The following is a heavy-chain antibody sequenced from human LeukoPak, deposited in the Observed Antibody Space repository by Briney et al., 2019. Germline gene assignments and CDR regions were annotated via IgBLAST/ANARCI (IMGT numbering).Heavy chain of an antibody. CDR1: GFTFSSYG. Sequence: GGSLRLSCAASGFTFSSYGMHWVRQAPGKGLEWVAFIRYDGSNKYYADSVKGRFTISRDNSKNTLYLQMNSLRAEDTAVYYCANRYCSGGSCYHFDYWGQGTLVTVSS. J-gene: IGHJ4*02. V-gene: IGHV3-30*02. CDR2: IRYDGSNK. D-gene: IGHD2-15*01. CDR3: ANRYCSGGSCYHFDY.